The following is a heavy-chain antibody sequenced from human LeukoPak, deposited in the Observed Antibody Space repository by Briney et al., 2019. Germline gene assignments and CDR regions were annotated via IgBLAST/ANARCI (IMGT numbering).Heavy chain of an antibody. D-gene: IGHD2-2*01. V-gene: IGHV4-61*01. CDR1: GGSVSSGSYY. CDR3: ARAAILPGYYYYGMDV. Sequence: SETLSLTCTVSGGSVSSGSYYWSWIRQPPGKGLEWIGYIYYSGSTNYNPSLKSRVTISVGTSKNQFSLKLSSVTAADTAVYYCARAAILPGYYYYGMDVWGQGTTVTVSS. CDR2: IYYSGST. J-gene: IGHJ6*02.